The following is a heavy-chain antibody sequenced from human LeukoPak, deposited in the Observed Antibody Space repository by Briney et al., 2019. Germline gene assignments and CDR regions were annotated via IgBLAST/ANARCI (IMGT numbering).Heavy chain of an antibody. Sequence: GGSLRLSCAASGFTFSNAWMSWVRQAPGKGLEWVGRIKSKTDGGTTDYAAPVKGRFTISRDDSKNTLYLQMNSLKTEDTAVYYCTTGSSGYCSSTSCSSGFDYWGQGTLVTVSS. CDR3: TTGSSGYCSSTSCSSGFDY. CDR1: GFTFSNAW. J-gene: IGHJ4*02. V-gene: IGHV3-15*01. CDR2: IKSKTDGGTT. D-gene: IGHD2-2*01.